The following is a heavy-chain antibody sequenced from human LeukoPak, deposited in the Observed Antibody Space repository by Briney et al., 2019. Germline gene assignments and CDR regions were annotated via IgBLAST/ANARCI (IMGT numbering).Heavy chain of an antibody. V-gene: IGHV3-30*18. D-gene: IGHD6-19*01. J-gene: IGHJ4*02. CDR2: IAYDGSYK. Sequence: PGGSLRLSCAASGFTFSNYGMQWVRQAPGEGLEWVALIAYDGSYKYYADSVKGRFTISRDNSKYTLDLQMNSLRAEDTAVYYCAKDGSAWYLDYWGQGTLVTVSS. CDR3: AKDGSAWYLDY. CDR1: GFTFSNYG.